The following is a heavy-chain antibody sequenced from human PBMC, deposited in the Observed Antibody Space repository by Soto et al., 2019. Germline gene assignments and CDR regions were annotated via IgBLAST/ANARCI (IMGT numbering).Heavy chain of an antibody. CDR1: GFTFINFW. CDR3: ARTKANKWFDP. CDR2: IKQDGGEK. D-gene: IGHD1-26*01. V-gene: IGHV3-7*03. Sequence: PGGSLRLSCAASGFTFINFWMSWVRQAPGKGLEWVANIKQDGGEKYYVDSVKGRFTISRDNAKNSLYLQMNSLRAEDTAVYYCARTKANKWFDPWGQGTLVTV. J-gene: IGHJ5*02.